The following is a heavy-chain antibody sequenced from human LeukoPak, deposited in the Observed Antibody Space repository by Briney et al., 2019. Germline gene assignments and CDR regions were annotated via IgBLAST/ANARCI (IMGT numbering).Heavy chain of an antibody. D-gene: IGHD3-10*01. CDR1: GCSFSDYW. J-gene: IGHJ6*02. CDR3: ARSYYDTSIYAMDV. V-gene: IGHV5-51*03. CDR2: IYPGDSDT. Sequence: GESLKISCKGSGCSFSDYWMGWVRQMPGKGLEWMGIIYPGDSDTRYSPSFQGQVTISADKSISTAYLQWSSLKASDTAMYYCARSYYDTSIYAMDVWGQGTTVTVSS.